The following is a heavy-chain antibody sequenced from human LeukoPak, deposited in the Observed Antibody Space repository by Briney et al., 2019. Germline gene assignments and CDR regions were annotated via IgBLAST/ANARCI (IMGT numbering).Heavy chain of an antibody. CDR3: ARHIASSSWRPNNWFDP. V-gene: IGHV4-59*08. CDR2: IYYSGST. J-gene: IGHJ5*02. Sequence: SETLSLTCTVSGGSISSYYWSWIRQPPGKGLEWIGYIYYSGSTNYNPSLKSRVTISVDTSKNQFSLKLSSVTAADTAVYYCARHIASSSWRPNNWFDPWGQGTLGTVSS. CDR1: GGSISSYY. D-gene: IGHD6-13*01.